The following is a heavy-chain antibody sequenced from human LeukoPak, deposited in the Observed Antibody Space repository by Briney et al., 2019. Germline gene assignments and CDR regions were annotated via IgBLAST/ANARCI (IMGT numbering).Heavy chain of an antibody. CDR2: VNPNSGNT. Sequence: SVKVSCKASGYTFTSYDINWVRQATGQGLEWMGWVNPNSGNTGYAQKFQGRVTMTRNTSISTAYMELSSLRSEDTAVYYCARRTTGTTAAFDIWGQGTMVTVSS. CDR1: GYTFTSYD. J-gene: IGHJ3*02. CDR3: ARRTTGTTAAFDI. D-gene: IGHD1-1*01. V-gene: IGHV1-8*01.